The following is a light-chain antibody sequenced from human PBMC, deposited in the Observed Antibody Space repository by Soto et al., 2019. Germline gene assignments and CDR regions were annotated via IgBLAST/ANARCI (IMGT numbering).Light chain of an antibody. J-gene: IGLJ1*01. CDR3: CSYAGSNTYV. Sequence: QSALTQPASVSGSPGQSITISCTGSSSDIGRYNYVSWYQQLPGKAPKLIIYEVSNRPSGVSDRFSGSKSGNTASLSISGLQAEDEADYYCCSYAGSNTYVFGTGTKLTVL. V-gene: IGLV2-14*03. CDR1: SSDIGRYNY. CDR2: EVS.